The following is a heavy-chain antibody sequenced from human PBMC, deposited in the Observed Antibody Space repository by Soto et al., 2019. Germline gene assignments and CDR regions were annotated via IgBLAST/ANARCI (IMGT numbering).Heavy chain of an antibody. J-gene: IGHJ6*02. CDR1: GYTFTSYD. V-gene: IGHV1-8*01. Sequence: ASVKVSCKASGYTFTSYDINWVRQATGQGLEWMGWMNPNSGNTGYAQKFQGRVTMTRNTSISTAYMELSSLRSEDTAVYYCAGGYGGTTKYYCYYYGMDVGGQGTTVTVS. CDR2: MNPNSGNT. D-gene: IGHD1-7*01. CDR3: AGGYGGTTKYYCYYYGMDV.